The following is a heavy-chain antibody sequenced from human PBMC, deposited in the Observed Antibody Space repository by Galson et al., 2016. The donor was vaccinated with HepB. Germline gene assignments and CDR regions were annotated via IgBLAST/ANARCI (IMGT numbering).Heavy chain of an antibody. CDR2: IWPDDSNT. CDR1: GYSFSSHW. J-gene: IGHJ5*02. Sequence: QSGAEVKKPGESLKISCKGSGYSFSSHWIGWVRQMPGKGPEWMGIIWPDDSNTIYSPSFPGQVTISADTSISTAYLQWSSLEASDTAMYFCARHGNTRSQFNWCDPGGQGTLVTVSS. D-gene: IGHD3-3*01. V-gene: IGHV5-51*01. CDR3: ARHGNTRSQFNWCDP.